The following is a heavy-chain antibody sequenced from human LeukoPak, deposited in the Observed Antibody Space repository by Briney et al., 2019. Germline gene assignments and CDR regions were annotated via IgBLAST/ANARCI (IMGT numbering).Heavy chain of an antibody. CDR1: GFTFSNYA. D-gene: IGHD3-10*01. CDR3: ASDRFMVRGVIITRQLDY. J-gene: IGHJ4*02. V-gene: IGHV3-23*01. CDR2: ISGSGGGT. Sequence: GGSLRLSCAASGFTFSNYAMSWVRQAPGKGLEWVSGISGSGGGTSYADSVKGRFTISRDNSKNTLYLQMSSLRADDTAVYYCASDRFMVRGVIITRQLDYWGQGTLVTVSS.